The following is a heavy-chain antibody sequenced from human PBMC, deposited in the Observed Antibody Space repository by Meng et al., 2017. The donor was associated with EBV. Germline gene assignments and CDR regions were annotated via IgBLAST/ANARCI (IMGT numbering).Heavy chain of an antibody. CDR2: IYYTGST. CDR1: GGSFNNESYY. J-gene: IGHJ5*02. V-gene: IGHV4-61*01. Sequence: QVQLQESGPGLVKPSETLSLTCPVAGGSFNNESYYWGWIRQPPGKGLEYIGYIYYTGSTNYNSSLKSRVTISLDKSKNQFSLKLTSPTAADTAIYYCARGDYTNYPRWFDPWGQGTLVTVSS. D-gene: IGHD4-11*01. CDR3: ARGDYTNYPRWFDP.